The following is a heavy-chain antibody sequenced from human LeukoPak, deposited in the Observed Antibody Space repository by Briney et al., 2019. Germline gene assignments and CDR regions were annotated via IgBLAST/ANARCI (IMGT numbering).Heavy chain of an antibody. V-gene: IGHV3-11*06. J-gene: IGHJ4*02. Sequence: SVKGRFTISRDHAKSSLYLQMNSLRAEDTAVYYCASGLSGSYFDYWGQGTLVTVSS. D-gene: IGHD3-10*01. CDR3: ASGLSGSYFDY.